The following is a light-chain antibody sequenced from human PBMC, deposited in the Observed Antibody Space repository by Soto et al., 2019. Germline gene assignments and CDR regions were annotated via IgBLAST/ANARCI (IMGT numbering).Light chain of an antibody. CDR3: QSFDTSLSGFYV. CDR2: GSN. Sequence: QSVLTQPPSVSGAPGQRITISCTGSKSNIGAGYDVHWYQQLPGTAPKLLIYGSNNRPSGVPDRFSDSRSGTSASLAIDGLQTEDEADYYCQSFDTSLSGFYVFGTGTKLTVL. CDR1: KSNIGAGYD. V-gene: IGLV1-40*01. J-gene: IGLJ1*01.